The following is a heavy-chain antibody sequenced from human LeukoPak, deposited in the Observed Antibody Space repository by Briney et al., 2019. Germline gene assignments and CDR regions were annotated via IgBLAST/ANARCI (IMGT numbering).Heavy chain of an antibody. V-gene: IGHV4-34*01. CDR3: ARFVEYSSSYTAYWYFDL. CDR2: INRSGSA. Sequence: PSETLSLTCAVYSGSLSGYYWSWIRQPPGRGLEWIGEINRSGSANYNPSLKSRVTISVDTSKNQFSLKLSSVTAADTAVYYCARFVEYSSSYTAYWYFDLWGRGTLVTVSS. J-gene: IGHJ2*01. CDR1: SGSLSGYY. D-gene: IGHD6-13*01.